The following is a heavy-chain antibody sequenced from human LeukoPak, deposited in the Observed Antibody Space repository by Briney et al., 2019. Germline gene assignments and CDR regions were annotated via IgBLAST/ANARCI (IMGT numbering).Heavy chain of an antibody. CDR2: INPNSGGT. D-gene: IGHD4-17*01. Sequence: ASVKVSCKASGYTFTGYFIHWVRQAPGQGLEWMGWINPNSGGTNYAQKFQGRVTMTRDTSITTVYMELNRLRSEDTAVYYCTREAGYGDFDYWGQGTLVTVSS. V-gene: IGHV1-2*02. CDR1: GYTFTGYF. CDR3: TREAGYGDFDY. J-gene: IGHJ4*02.